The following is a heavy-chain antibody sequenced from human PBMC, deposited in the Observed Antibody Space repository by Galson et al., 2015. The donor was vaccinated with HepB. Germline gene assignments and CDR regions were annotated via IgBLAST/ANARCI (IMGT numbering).Heavy chain of an antibody. CDR1: GFSLTTSRVC. J-gene: IGHJ4*02. Sequence: PALVKPTQTVALTCTFSGFSLTTSRVCVSWIRQSPGKALQWLARIDWDDDKFYNTSVKTRLTISKDITKNQVVLTMTNLDPEDTGMYYCSRTSLVGPGIYSFDAWGQGTPVTVSS. CDR3: SRTSLVGPGIYSFDA. D-gene: IGHD1-26*01. CDR2: IDWDDDK. V-gene: IGHV2-70*17.